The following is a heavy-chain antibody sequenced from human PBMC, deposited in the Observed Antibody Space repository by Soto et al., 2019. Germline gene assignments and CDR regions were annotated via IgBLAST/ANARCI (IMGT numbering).Heavy chain of an antibody. J-gene: IGHJ3*02. Sequence: PWGSLRLSCAASGFTFISYAIIFFRHSPLKWLEWVSAISGSGGSTYYADSVKGRFTISRDNSKNTLYLQMNSLRAEDTAVYYCAKDFDWLYGTDAFDIWGQGTMVTVSS. CDR3: AKDFDWLYGTDAFDI. V-gene: IGHV3-23*01. D-gene: IGHD3-9*01. CDR2: ISGSGGST. CDR1: GFTFISYA.